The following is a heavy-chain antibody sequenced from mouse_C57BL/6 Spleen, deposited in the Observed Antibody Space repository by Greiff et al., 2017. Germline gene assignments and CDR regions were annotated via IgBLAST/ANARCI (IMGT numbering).Heavy chain of an antibody. Sequence: EVKLVEPGGGLVKPGGSLKLSCAASGFTFSDYGMHWVRQAPEKGLEWVAYISSGSSTIYYEDTVKGRFTISRYNAKNTLFLQMTSLRSEDTAMYYCERHYSDYWGQGTTLTVSS. CDR3: ERHYSDY. D-gene: IGHD2-12*01. V-gene: IGHV5-17*01. J-gene: IGHJ2*01. CDR1: GFTFSDYG. CDR2: ISSGSSTI.